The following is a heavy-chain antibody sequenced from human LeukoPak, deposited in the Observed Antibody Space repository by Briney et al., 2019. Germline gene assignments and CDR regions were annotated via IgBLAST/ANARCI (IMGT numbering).Heavy chain of an antibody. CDR3: ARSDGYFLTLYYFDY. D-gene: IGHD1-1*01. CDR1: GGSLSSYY. J-gene: IGHJ4*02. Sequence: SETLSLTCTVSGGSLSSYYWSWIRQPPGKGLEWIGYIYYSGSTNYNPSLKSRVTISVDTSKNQFSLKLSSVTAADTAVYYCARSDGYFLTLYYFDYWGKGTLVTVSS. V-gene: IGHV4-59*01. CDR2: IYYSGST.